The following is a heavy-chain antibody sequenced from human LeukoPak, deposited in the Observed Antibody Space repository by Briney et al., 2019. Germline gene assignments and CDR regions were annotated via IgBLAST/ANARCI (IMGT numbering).Heavy chain of an antibody. V-gene: IGHV4-39*07. J-gene: IGHJ4*02. CDR3: ARRHSSGWYPAPG. D-gene: IGHD6-19*01. CDR1: GGSISSSSYY. CDR2: IYYSGST. Sequence: SETLSLTCAVSGGSISSSSYYWGWIRQPPGKGLEWIGSIYYSGSTSYNPSLKSRVTISVDTSKNQFSLKLSSVTAADTAVYYCARRHSSGWYPAPGWGQGTLVTVSS.